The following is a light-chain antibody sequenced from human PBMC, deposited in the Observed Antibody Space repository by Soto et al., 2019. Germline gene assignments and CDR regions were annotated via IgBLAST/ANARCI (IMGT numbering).Light chain of an antibody. CDR1: QNVLFRSNNKNY. CDR3: QQFYSTPLT. Sequence: DIVMTQSPDSLAVSLGERATTNSKSSQNVLFRSNNKNYLSWYQQKPGQPPKLLIYWASTRESGVPDRFSGSGSETDFTLTISSLQAEDVAVYYCQQFYSTPLTFGGGTKVEIK. V-gene: IGKV4-1*01. J-gene: IGKJ4*01. CDR2: WAS.